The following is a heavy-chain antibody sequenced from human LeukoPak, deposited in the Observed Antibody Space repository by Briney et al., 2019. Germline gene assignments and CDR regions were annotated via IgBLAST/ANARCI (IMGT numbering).Heavy chain of an antibody. D-gene: IGHD3-10*01. V-gene: IGHV4-31*03. CDR3: ARDEDSSGSHPHY. CDR1: GGAISSGGYY. Sequence: SETLSLTCTVSGGAISSGGYYWSWIRQHPGKGLEWIGYIDYSGTTYYNPSLKSRLTMSVDTSKNQFSLKLTSVTAADTAVYYCARDEDSSGSHPHYWGQGTLVTVSS. CDR2: IDYSGTT. J-gene: IGHJ4*02.